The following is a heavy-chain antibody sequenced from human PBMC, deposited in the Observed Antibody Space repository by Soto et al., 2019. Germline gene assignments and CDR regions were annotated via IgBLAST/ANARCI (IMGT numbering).Heavy chain of an antibody. Sequence: GGSLRLFCSASGFTFRSYAMHWVRQAPGKGLEYVSAISSNGGSTYYADSVKGRFTISRDNSKNTLYLQMSSLRAEDTAVYYCVNLNSGNELDYWGQGTLVTVSA. D-gene: IGHD1-26*01. CDR3: VNLNSGNELDY. V-gene: IGHV3-64D*08. CDR1: GFTFRSYA. CDR2: ISSNGGST. J-gene: IGHJ4*02.